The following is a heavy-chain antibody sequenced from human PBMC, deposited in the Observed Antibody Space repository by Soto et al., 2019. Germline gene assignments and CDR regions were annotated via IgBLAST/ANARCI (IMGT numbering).Heavy chain of an antibody. CDR1: GGSISSYY. CDR3: AREGQGGAFDI. Sequence: SETLSLTCTVSGGSISSYYWSWIRQPPGKGLEWIGYIYHSGSTNYNPSLKSRVTISVDTSKNQFSLKLSSVTAADTAVYYCAREGQGGAFDIWGQGTMVTVSS. J-gene: IGHJ3*02. CDR2: IYHSGST. D-gene: IGHD3-16*01. V-gene: IGHV4-59*12.